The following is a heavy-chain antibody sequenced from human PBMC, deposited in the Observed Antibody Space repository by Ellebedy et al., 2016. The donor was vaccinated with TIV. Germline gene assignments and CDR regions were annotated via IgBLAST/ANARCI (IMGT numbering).Heavy chain of an antibody. Sequence: GESLKISCAASGFTFSSYRMNWVRQAPGKGLVWVSRINPEETTTNYADSVRGRFAISRDIAKNTVYLQMNSLRVEDTAVYYCVRDLHGYNDQWGQGTLVTVSS. J-gene: IGHJ4*02. V-gene: IGHV3-74*01. CDR3: VRDLHGYNDQ. CDR1: GFTFSSYR. D-gene: IGHD3-10*01. CDR2: INPEETTT.